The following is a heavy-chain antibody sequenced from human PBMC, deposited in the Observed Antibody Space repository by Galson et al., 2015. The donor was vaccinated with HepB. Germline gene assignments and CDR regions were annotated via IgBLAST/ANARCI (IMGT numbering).Heavy chain of an antibody. J-gene: IGHJ6*02. CDR3: ARDTFGVVRGVNIYYYYGMDV. D-gene: IGHD3-10*01. V-gene: IGHV3-48*03. Sequence: SLRLSCAASGFNFSSYEMNWVRQAQGKGLEWVSYISSSGSTIYYADSVKGRFTISRDNAKNSLYLQMNSLRAEDTAVYYCARDTFGVVRGVNIYYYYGMDVWGQGTTVTVSS. CDR1: GFNFSSYE. CDR2: ISSSGSTI.